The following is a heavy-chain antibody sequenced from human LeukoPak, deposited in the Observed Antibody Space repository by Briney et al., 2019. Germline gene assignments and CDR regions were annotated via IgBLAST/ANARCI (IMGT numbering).Heavy chain of an antibody. CDR3: AREKGIAVAGTLSDWFDP. J-gene: IGHJ5*02. Sequence: PSETLSLTCTVSGGSISSYYWSWIRQPAGKGLERIGRIYTSGSTNYNPSLKSRVTMSVDTSKNQFSLKLSSVTAADTAVYYCAREKGIAVAGTLSDWFDPWGQGTLVTVSS. CDR2: IYTSGST. V-gene: IGHV4-4*07. D-gene: IGHD6-19*01. CDR1: GGSISSYY.